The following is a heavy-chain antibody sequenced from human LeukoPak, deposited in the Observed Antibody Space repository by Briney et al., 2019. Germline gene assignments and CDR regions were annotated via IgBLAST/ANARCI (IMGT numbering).Heavy chain of an antibody. Sequence: SETLSLTCAVYGGSFSGYYWSWIRQPPGKGLEWIGEINHSGSTNYNPSLKGRVTISVDTSKNQFSLKLSSVTAADTAAYYCARVVGCSSTSCYLNWFDPWGQGTLVTVSS. D-gene: IGHD2-2*01. J-gene: IGHJ5*02. V-gene: IGHV4-34*01. CDR1: GGSFSGYY. CDR2: INHSGST. CDR3: ARVVGCSSTSCYLNWFDP.